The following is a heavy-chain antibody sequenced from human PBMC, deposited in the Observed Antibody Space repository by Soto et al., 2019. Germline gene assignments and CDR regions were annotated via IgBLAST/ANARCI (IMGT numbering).Heavy chain of an antibody. Sequence: GGSLRLSCAASGFTFSSYAMSWVRQAPGKGLEWVSAISGSGGSTYYADSVKGRFTISRDNSKNTLYLQMNSLRAEDTAVYYCAKDPLPITMVPNWFDTWGQGTLVTVSS. CDR2: ISGSGGST. CDR1: GFTFSSYA. J-gene: IGHJ5*02. CDR3: AKDPLPITMVPNWFDT. D-gene: IGHD3-10*01. V-gene: IGHV3-23*01.